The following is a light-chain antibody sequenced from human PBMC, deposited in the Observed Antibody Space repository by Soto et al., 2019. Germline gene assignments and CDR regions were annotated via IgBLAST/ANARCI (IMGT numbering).Light chain of an antibody. V-gene: IGKV3-11*01. J-gene: IGKJ5*01. CDR3: QQRSNWPQVT. CDR1: PSVPNY. Sequence: EIALTQSPATLSLSPGERATLSCRASPSVPNYVAWYQQKPGQAPRLLIYGAFNRATGIPARFSGSGSGTDFTLTISSLEPEDFAVYYCQQRSNWPQVTFGQGTRLEIK. CDR2: GAF.